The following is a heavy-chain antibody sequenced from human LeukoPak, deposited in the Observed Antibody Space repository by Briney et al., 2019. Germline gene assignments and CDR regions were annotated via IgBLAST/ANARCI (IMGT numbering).Heavy chain of an antibody. CDR2: VHYSGSS. J-gene: IGHJ5*02. D-gene: IGHD3-22*01. CDR1: GDAISIYY. CDR3: ARHRYYYDSSGYYYQP. Sequence: PSETLSLTCTVSGDAISIYYWNWIRQSPGKGLEWIGYVHYSGSSNYNPSLKSRVTISVDTSKNQFSLRLSSVTAADTAVYYCARHRYYYDSSGYYYQPWGQGTLVTVSS. V-gene: IGHV4-59*01.